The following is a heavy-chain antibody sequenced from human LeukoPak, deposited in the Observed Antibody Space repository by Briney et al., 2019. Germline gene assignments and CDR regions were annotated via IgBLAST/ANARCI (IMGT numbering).Heavy chain of an antibody. Sequence: GSLRLSCAASGFTFSSYAMSWVRQAPGKGLEWVSVIYSGGSTYYADSVKGRFTISRDNSKNTLYLQMNSLRAEDTAVYYCAKVAGRRYFDWLLWRGAFDIWGQGTMVTVSS. CDR2: IYSGGST. V-gene: IGHV3-23*03. D-gene: IGHD3-9*01. CDR1: GFTFSSYA. J-gene: IGHJ3*02. CDR3: AKVAGRRYFDWLLWRGAFDI.